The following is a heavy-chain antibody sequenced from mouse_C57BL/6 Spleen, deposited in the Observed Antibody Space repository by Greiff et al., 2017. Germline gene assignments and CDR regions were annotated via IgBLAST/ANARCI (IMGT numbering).Heavy chain of an antibody. D-gene: IGHD3-2*02. V-gene: IGHV1-7*01. CDR1: GYTFTSYW. J-gene: IGHJ3*01. CDR3: ARDSSGYGFAY. CDR2: INPSSGYT. Sequence: VKVVESGAELAKPGASVKLSCKASGYTFTSYWMPWVKQRPGQGLEWIGYINPSSGYTKYNQKFKDKATLTADKSSSTAYMQLSSLTYEDSAVYYCARDSSGYGFAYWGQGTLVTVSA.